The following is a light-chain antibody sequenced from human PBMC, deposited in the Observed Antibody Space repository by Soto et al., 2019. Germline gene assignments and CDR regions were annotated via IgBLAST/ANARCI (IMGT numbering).Light chain of an antibody. CDR2: DNN. CDR3: GTWDSSLSFVV. Sequence: QSVLTQPPSVSAAPGQKVTISCSGSGSNIENNYVSWYQQLPGTAPKLLIYDNNKRPSGIPDRFSGSKSGTSATLGITGLQTGDEADYYCGTWDSSLSFVVFGGGTKVTVL. CDR1: GSNIENNY. V-gene: IGLV1-51*01. J-gene: IGLJ2*01.